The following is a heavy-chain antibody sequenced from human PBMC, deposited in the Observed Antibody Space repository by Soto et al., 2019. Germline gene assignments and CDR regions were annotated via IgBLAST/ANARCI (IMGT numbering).Heavy chain of an antibody. J-gene: IGHJ4*02. CDR1: GFSFNSFN. CDR3: ARDLGLLKSMFDY. CDR2: ISVSGDNI. D-gene: IGHD2-8*01. V-gene: IGHV3-21*01. Sequence: LRLSCLASGFSFNSFNMNWIRRAPGRGLEWVASISVSGDNIYYGDSMQGRFTISRDNSKRSVFLDLNSLRVEDTAVYYCARDLGLLKSMFDYWGQGTLVTVSS.